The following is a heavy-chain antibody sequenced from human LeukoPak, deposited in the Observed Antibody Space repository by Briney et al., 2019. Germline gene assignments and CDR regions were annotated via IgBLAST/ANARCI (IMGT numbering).Heavy chain of an antibody. CDR3: ARAESPSTYCSSTSCYYFDY. J-gene: IGHJ4*02. CDR2: IIPNFGTA. V-gene: IGHV1-69*13. Sequence: SVKVSCKASGGTFSSYAISWVRQAPGQGLEWMGGIIPNFGTANYAQKFQGRVTITADESTSTAYMELSSLRSEDTAVYYCARAESPSTYCSSTSCYYFDYWGQGTLVTVSS. D-gene: IGHD2-2*01. CDR1: GGTFSSYA.